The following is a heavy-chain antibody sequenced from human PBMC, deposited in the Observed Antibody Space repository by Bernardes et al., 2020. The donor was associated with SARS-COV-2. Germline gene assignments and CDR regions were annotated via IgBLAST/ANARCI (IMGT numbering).Heavy chain of an antibody. CDR2: ISGSGGST. Sequence: GGSLRLSCAASGFTFSSYAMSWVRQAPGKGLEWVSAISGSGGSTYYADSVKGRFTISRDNSKNTLYLQMNSLRAEDTAVYYCAKDRVVAGSGSYYPIEIVYRVQGALIAVSS. CDR3: AKDRVVAGSGSYYPIEIVY. J-gene: IGHJ4*02. D-gene: IGHD3-10*01. V-gene: IGHV3-23*01. CDR1: GFTFSSYA.